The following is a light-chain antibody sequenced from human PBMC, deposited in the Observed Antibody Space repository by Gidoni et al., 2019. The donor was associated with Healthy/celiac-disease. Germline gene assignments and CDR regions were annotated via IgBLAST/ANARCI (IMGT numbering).Light chain of an antibody. CDR2: AAS. CDR3: QQSYSTLLT. V-gene: IGKV1-39*01. Sequence: SQISQSPSSLSASVGDRVTITCRASQGICDYLAWYQQKPGQAPKLLIYAASSLQSGVPQRFSGSGSGTDFTLTISSLQPEDFAAYYCQQSYSTLLTFGGGTKVEIK. J-gene: IGKJ4*01. CDR1: QGICDY.